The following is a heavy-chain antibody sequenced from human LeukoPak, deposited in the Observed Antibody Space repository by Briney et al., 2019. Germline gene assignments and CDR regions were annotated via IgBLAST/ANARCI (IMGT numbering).Heavy chain of an antibody. V-gene: IGHV1-3*01. J-gene: IGHJ4*02. D-gene: IGHD1-26*01. Sequence: ASVKVSCKASGYTFTSYAMHWVRQAPGQRLEWMGWINAGNGNTKYSQKFQGRVTITRDTSTSTAYMELRSLRSDDTAVYYCARVDSGSYGGYWGQGTLVTVSS. CDR1: GYTFTSYA. CDR2: INAGNGNT. CDR3: ARVDSGSYGGY.